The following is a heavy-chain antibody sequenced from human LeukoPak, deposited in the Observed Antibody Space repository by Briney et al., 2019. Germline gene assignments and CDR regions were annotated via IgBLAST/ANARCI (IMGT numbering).Heavy chain of an antibody. CDR1: GFTFRSCG. CDR3: ARDSVIIAASGIPDV. CDR2: IPYDGSNT. V-gene: IGHV3-30*02. J-gene: IGHJ4*02. Sequence: PGGSLRLSCAASGFTFRSCGMHWVRQAPGKGLEWVTFIPYDGSNTWYADSVKGRFTISRDNSKNTLYLQMHNLRVEDTAVYYCARDSVIIAASGIPDVWGQGTLVTVSP. D-gene: IGHD6-13*01.